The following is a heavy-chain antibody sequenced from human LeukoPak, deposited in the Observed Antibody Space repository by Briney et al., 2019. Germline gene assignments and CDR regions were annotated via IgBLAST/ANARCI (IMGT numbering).Heavy chain of an antibody. CDR1: GYTFTSYG. J-gene: IGHJ4*02. V-gene: IGHV1-18*01. Sequence: ASVTVSCKASGYTFTSYGISWVRQAPGQGLEWMGWISAYNGNTNYAQKLQGRVTMTTDTSTSTAYMELRSLRSDDTAVYYCARVPYDYGDYANDYWGRGTLVTVSS. D-gene: IGHD4-17*01. CDR2: ISAYNGNT. CDR3: ARVPYDYGDYANDY.